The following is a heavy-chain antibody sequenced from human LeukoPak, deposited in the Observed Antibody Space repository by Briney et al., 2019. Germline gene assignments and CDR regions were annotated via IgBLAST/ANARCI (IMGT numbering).Heavy chain of an antibody. D-gene: IGHD3-3*01. Sequence: GRSLRLSCAASGFTFSSYGMHWVRQAPGKGLEWVAFIRYDGSNKYYADSVKGRFTISRDNSKNTLYLQMNSLRAEDTAVYYCAKDLGRFLEWLLLDYWGQGTLVTVSS. J-gene: IGHJ4*02. CDR2: IRYDGSNK. CDR3: AKDLGRFLEWLLLDY. V-gene: IGHV3-30*02. CDR1: GFTFSSYG.